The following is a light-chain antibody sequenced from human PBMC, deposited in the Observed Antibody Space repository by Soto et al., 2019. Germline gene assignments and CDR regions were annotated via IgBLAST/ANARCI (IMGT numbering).Light chain of an antibody. CDR1: SSNIGAGYD. Sequence: QSVLTQPPSVSGAPGQRVTISCTGSSSNIGAGYDVHWYQQLPGAAPKLLIYVNSNRPSGVPDRFSGSKSGTSASLAITGLQPEDEADYYCQSYDSILSVVFGGGTKLTVL. J-gene: IGLJ2*01. V-gene: IGLV1-40*01. CDR3: QSYDSILSVV. CDR2: VNS.